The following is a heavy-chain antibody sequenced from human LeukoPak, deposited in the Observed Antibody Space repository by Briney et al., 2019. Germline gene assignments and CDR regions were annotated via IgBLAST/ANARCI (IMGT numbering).Heavy chain of an antibody. CDR2: IYYSGST. D-gene: IGHD1-1*01. CDR3: ARDNRYRAFDI. J-gene: IGHJ3*02. Sequence: PSETLSLTCTVSGGSISSSSYYWGWIRQPPGKGLEWIGSIYYSGSTYYNPSLKSRVTISVDTSENQFSLKLSSVTAADTAVYYCARDNRYRAFDIWGQGTMVTVSS. CDR1: GGSISSSSYY. V-gene: IGHV4-39*07.